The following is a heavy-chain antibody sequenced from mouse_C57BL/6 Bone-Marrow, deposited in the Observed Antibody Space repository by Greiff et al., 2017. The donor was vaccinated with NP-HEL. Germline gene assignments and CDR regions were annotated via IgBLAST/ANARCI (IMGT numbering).Heavy chain of an antibody. CDR1: GYAFSSSW. CDR2: IYPGDGDT. D-gene: IGHD1-2*01. V-gene: IGHV1-82*01. J-gene: IGHJ1*03. CDR3: ARRYGPGDFDV. Sequence: VQLQESGPELVKPGASVKISCKASGYAFSSSWMNWVKQRPGKGLEWIGRIYPGDGDTNYNGKFKGKATLTADKSSSTAYMQLSSLTSVDSAVYFCARRYGPGDFDVWGTGTTVTVSS.